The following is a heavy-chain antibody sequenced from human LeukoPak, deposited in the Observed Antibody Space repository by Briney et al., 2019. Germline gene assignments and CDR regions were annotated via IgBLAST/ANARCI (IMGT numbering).Heavy chain of an antibody. CDR2: INPNSSGT. CDR1: GYTFTGYY. Sequence: ASVKVSCKASGYTFTGYYMHWVRQAPGQGLAWMGWINPNSSGTNYAQKFQGRVTMTRGTSISTAYMELSRRRSDDTAVYYCARGGPGIAAAGEYYYYYMDVWGKGTTVTVSS. V-gene: IGHV1-2*02. D-gene: IGHD6-13*01. J-gene: IGHJ6*03. CDR3: ARGGPGIAAAGEYYYYYMDV.